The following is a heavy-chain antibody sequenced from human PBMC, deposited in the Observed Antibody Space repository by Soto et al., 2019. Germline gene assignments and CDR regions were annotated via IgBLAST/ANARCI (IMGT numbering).Heavy chain of an antibody. CDR3: ARDRSDYDILTGPYFYY. V-gene: IGHV4-4*07. CDR1: GGSISSYY. D-gene: IGHD3-9*01. CDR2: IYTSGST. J-gene: IGHJ4*02. Sequence: PSETLSLTCTVSGGSISSYYWSWIRQPAGKGLEWIGRIYTSGSTNYNPSLKSRVTMSVDTSKNQFSLKLSSVTAADTAVYYCARDRSDYDILTGPYFYYWGQGTLVTVSS.